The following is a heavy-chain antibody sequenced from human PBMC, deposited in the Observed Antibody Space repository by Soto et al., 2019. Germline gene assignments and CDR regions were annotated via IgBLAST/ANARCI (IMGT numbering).Heavy chain of an antibody. CDR1: GGSISSSSYY. V-gene: IGHV4-39*01. J-gene: IGHJ6*03. CDR3: ARQELREVYYYYYYMDV. D-gene: IGHD3-10*01. CDR2: IYYSGST. Sequence: LSETLSLTCTVSGGSISSSSYYWGWIRQPPGKGLEWIGSIYYSGSTYYNPSLKSRVTISVDTSKNQFSLKLSSVTAADTAVYYCARQELREVYYYYYYMDVWGKGTTVTVSS.